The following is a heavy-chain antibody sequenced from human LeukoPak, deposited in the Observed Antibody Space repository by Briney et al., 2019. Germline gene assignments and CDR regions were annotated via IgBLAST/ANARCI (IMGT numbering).Heavy chain of an antibody. V-gene: IGHV1-24*01. D-gene: IGHD3-10*01. J-gene: IGHJ4*02. Sequence: GASVKVSCKISGFGLSILSIHWMRQAPGKGLEWVGGIRPETGEPIFAQKFRGRVTITEDTLTDTGYLELRGLTSEDTAVYYCSTDSGRSYFYFDFWGQGTLVIVSS. CDR1: GFGLSILS. CDR2: IRPETGEP. CDR3: STDSGRSYFYFDF.